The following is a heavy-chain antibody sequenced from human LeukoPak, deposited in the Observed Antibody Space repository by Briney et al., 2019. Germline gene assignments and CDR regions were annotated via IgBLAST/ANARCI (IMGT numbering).Heavy chain of an antibody. Sequence: SETLSLTCMGSGGSISNYYWSWIRQPPGKGLEWIGNIYYSGCTNYNPSLMSRGTMSVDTTKIQFFLKLGSVPSPNTAVDYFVSSPTPLRPYYYYYIDVWGSGTTVTVSS. CDR3: VSSPTPLRPYYYYYIDV. J-gene: IGHJ6*03. V-gene: IGHV4-59*01. CDR1: GGSISNYY. D-gene: IGHD6-6*01. CDR2: IYYSGCT.